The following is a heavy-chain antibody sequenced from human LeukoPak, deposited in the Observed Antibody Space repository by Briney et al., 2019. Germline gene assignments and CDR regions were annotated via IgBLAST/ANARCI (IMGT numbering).Heavy chain of an antibody. CDR3: ARESIYDFWSGSLPDY. V-gene: IGHV4-4*07. J-gene: IGHJ4*02. CDR2: IYTSGST. Sequence: SETLSLTCTVSGGSISSYYWSWIRQPAGKGPEWIGRIYTSGSTNYNPSLKSRVTMSVDTSKNQFSLKLSSVTAADTAVYYCARESIYDFWSGSLPDYWGQGTLVTVSS. CDR1: GGSISSYY. D-gene: IGHD3-3*01.